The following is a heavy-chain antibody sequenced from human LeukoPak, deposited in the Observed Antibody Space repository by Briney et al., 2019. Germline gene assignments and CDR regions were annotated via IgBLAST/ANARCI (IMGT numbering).Heavy chain of an antibody. CDR1: GGTFSSYA. CDR2: IIPIFGTA. D-gene: IGHD1-1*01. CDR3: ARDRKGNYADSWKAFDI. J-gene: IGHJ3*02. V-gene: IGHV1-69*13. Sequence: SVKVSCKASGGTFSSYAISWVRQAPGQGLELMGGIIPIFGTANYAQKFQGRVTITADESTSTAYMELSSLRSEDTAVYYCARDRKGNYADSWKAFDIWGQGTMVTVSS.